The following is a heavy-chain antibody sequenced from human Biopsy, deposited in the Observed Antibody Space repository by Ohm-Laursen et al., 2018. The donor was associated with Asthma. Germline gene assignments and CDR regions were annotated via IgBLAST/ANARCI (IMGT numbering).Heavy chain of an antibody. D-gene: IGHD3-22*01. CDR1: YGSITSGGYY. V-gene: IGHV4-31*03. CDR3: ARAQDYYDSRGYYRSFDY. CDR2: IYYSGST. Sequence: PSETLSLTCPVSYGSITSGGYYWTWIRQHPGKGLEWIGFIYYSGSTYYNPSLKSRVSISIDTSKNQFSLKLSSVTAADTAVYYCARAQDYYDSRGYYRSFDYWGQGTLVTVSS. J-gene: IGHJ4*02.